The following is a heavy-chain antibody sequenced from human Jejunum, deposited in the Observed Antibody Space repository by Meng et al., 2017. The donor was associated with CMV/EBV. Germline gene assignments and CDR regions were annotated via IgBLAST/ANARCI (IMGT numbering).Heavy chain of an antibody. CDR2: IDWSVGNR. V-gene: IGHV3-20*03. D-gene: IGHD5-18*01. CDR1: FTFVDYV. J-gene: IGHJ4*02. CDR3: ARVRSCGFSCPHSDS. Sequence: FTFVDYVLTWFGQAPGKRLGWISDIDWSVGNRMYATSVKGQFTIARDSAKSSLYLQMNSLRDADTAVCFCARVRSCGFSCPHSDSWGQGTMVTVSS.